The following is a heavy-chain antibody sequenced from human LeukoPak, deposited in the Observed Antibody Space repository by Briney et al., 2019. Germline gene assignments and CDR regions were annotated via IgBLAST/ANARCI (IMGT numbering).Heavy chain of an antibody. J-gene: IGHJ3*01. Sequence: SQTLSLTCTVSGGSISSGSYYWNWIRQPAGKGLEWIGRMYTNGSTNYNPFFRSRVTISLDTSKNQFSLKLSSVTAADTAVYYCARGFHVWGQGTMVTVSS. CDR3: ARGFHV. CDR2: MYTNGST. CDR1: GGSISSGSYY. V-gene: IGHV4-61*02.